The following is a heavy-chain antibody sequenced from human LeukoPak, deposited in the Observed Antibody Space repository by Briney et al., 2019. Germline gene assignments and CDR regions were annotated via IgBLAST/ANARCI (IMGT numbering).Heavy chain of an antibody. CDR3: ARDLPVVPAAIGAFDI. D-gene: IGHD2-2*02. V-gene: IGHV4-30-4*08. CDR1: GGSISSGAYY. J-gene: IGHJ3*02. CDR2: IYYSGST. Sequence: PTQTLSLTCTVSGGSISSGAYYWSWIRQPPGKGLEGSGYIYYSGSTYYNPSLKRRFTISVDTSKTQFSLKLSSVTAADTAVYYCARDLPVVPAAIGAFDIWGQGTMVTVSS.